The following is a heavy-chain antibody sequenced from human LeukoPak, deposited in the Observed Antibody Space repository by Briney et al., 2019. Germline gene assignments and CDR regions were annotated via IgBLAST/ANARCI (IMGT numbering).Heavy chain of an antibody. CDR3: VRHDLRGGSYDY. J-gene: IGHJ4*02. Sequence: SQTLSLTCAVSGGSISSGGYSWSWIRQPPGKGLEWIGYIYHSGSTYYNPSLKSRVTVSVDTSKNQLSLRLTSVTAADTAIYYCVRHDLRGGSYDYWGQGTLVAVSS. CDR1: GGSISSGGYS. V-gene: IGHV4-30-2*01. D-gene: IGHD3-16*01. CDR2: IYHSGST.